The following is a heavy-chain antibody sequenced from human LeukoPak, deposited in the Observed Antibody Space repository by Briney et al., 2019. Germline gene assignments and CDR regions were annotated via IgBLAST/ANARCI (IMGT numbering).Heavy chain of an antibody. V-gene: IGHV4-34*01. J-gene: IGHJ3*02. CDR2: INHSGST. CDR3: AREYGGNRGDAFDI. D-gene: IGHD4/OR15-4a*01. Sequence: PSETLSLTCAVYGGSFSGYYWSWIRQPPGKGLEWIGEINHSGSTNYNPSPKSRVTVSVDTSKNQFSLKLSSVTAEDTAVYYCAREYGGNRGDAFDIWGQGTMVTVSS. CDR1: GGSFSGYY.